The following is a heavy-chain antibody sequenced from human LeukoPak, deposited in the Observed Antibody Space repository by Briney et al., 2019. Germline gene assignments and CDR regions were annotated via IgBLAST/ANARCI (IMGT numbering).Heavy chain of an antibody. J-gene: IGHJ6*02. D-gene: IGHD2-21*02. CDR3: ARGAVIVVVTAIHGGMDV. CDR2: INHSGST. V-gene: IGHV4-39*07. CDR1: GGSISSGGYY. Sequence: SETLSLTCTVSGGSISSGGYYWSWIRQPPGKGLEWIGEINHSGSTNYNPSLKSRVTISVDTSKNQFSLKLSSVTAADTAVYYCARGAVIVVVTAIHGGMDVWGQGTTVTVSS.